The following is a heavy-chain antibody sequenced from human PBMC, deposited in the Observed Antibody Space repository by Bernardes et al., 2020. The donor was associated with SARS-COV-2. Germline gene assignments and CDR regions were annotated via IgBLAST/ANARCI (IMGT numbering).Heavy chain of an antibody. CDR2: IFSGGTT. D-gene: IGHD5-12*01. CDR3: ASDRGLDGYGHFDF. CDR1: GFTVSSNH. J-gene: IGHJ4*02. Sequence: GGSLRLSCAASGFTVSSNHMNWVRQAPGKGLEWVSVIFSGGTTNYADSVRGRFSISSDGSKNTLYLLMNSLRAEDTAVYYCASDRGLDGYGHFDFWRQGSLVTVSS. V-gene: IGHV3-53*01.